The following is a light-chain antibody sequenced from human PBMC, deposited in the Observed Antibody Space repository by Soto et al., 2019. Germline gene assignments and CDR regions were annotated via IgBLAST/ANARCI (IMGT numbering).Light chain of an antibody. CDR2: AAS. CDR1: QSISSY. CDR3: QQYETFSGT. J-gene: IGKJ1*01. V-gene: IGKV1-39*01. Sequence: DIQMTQSPSYLSASVGDRVTITCRASQSISSYLNWYQQKPGKAPKLLIYAASSLQSGVPSRFSGSGSGTDFTLTIASLQPDGFATYYCQQYETFSGTFGPGTKVDIK.